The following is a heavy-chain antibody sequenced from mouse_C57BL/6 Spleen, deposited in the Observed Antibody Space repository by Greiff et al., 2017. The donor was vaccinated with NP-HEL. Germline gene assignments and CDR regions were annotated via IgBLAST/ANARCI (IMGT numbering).Heavy chain of an antibody. CDR3: ARSAYDGYYVNWYFDV. J-gene: IGHJ1*03. Sequence: LQESGPELVKPGASVKISCKASGYTFTDYYINWVKQRPGQGLEWIGWIYPGSGNTKYNEKFKGKATLTVDTSSSTAYMQLSSLTSEDSAVYFCARSAYDGYYVNWYFDVWGTGTTVTVSS. V-gene: IGHV1-84*01. D-gene: IGHD2-3*01. CDR1: GYTFTDYY. CDR2: IYPGSGNT.